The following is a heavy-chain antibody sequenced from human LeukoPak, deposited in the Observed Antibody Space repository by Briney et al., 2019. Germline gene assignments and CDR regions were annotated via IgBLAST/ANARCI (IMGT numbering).Heavy chain of an antibody. Sequence: GRSLRLSCAASGFTFSSYAMHWVRQAPGKGLEWVAVISYDGSNKYYADSVKGRFTISRDNSKNTLYLQMNSLRAKDTAVYYCAREGRAYDAFDIWGQGTMVTVSS. CDR1: GFTFSSYA. CDR2: ISYDGSNK. CDR3: AREGRAYDAFDI. J-gene: IGHJ3*02. V-gene: IGHV3-30-3*01.